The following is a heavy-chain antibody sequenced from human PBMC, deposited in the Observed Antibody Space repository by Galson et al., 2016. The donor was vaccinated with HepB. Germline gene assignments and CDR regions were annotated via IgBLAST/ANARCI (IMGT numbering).Heavy chain of an antibody. J-gene: IGHJ6*03. CDR3: ARGTRSNDWYPYCMDL. Sequence: TLSLTCTVPGGSISNAGYYWRWIRQPAGKGLEWLGRIHTSGSTNYNPSLKSRVSISVDTSKNEFSLRLTSVTAADTAVYYCARGTRSNDWYPYCMDLWGKGTTVTVSS. CDR2: IHTSGST. V-gene: IGHV4-61*02. D-gene: IGHD6-19*01. CDR1: GGSISNAGYY.